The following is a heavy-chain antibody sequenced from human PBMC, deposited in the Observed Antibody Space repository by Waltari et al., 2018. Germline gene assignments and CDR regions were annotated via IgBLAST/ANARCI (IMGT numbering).Heavy chain of an antibody. J-gene: IGHJ4*02. D-gene: IGHD1-7*01. CDR2: ISSSSSYR. Sequence: EVQLVESGGGLVKPGGSLRLSCAASGFTFSSYSMNWVRQAPGKGLEWGASISSSSSYRYYADSVKGRFTISRDNAKNSLYLQMNSLRAEDTAVYYCARDGADWNYDYWGQGTLVTVSS. CDR3: ARDGADWNYDY. CDR1: GFTFSSYS. V-gene: IGHV3-21*03.